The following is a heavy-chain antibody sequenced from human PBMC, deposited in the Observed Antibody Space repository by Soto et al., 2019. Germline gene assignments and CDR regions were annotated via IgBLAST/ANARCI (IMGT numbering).Heavy chain of an antibody. CDR1: GGTFSTYS. CDR3: ERSSGNNYVVGTKSYLDY. Sequence: QVQLVQSGAEVKKPGSSVKVSCKTSGGTFSTYSIVWVRQAPGEGLEWMGGIIPIFGTANYAQKFQDRVTSAAAKSSNAACMELSSLKSKDTAMYYWERSSGNNYVVGTKSYLDYWGQGTLVPVSS. CDR2: IIPIFGTA. V-gene: IGHV1-69*06. D-gene: IGHD1-26*01. J-gene: IGHJ4*02.